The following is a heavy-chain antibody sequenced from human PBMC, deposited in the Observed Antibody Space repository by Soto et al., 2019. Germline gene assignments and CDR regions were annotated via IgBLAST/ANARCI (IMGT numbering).Heavy chain of an antibody. CDR2: IYYSGST. Sequence: PSETLSLTCTVSGGSISSSSYYWGWIRQPPGKGLEWIGSIYYSGSTYYNPSLKSRVTISVDTSKNQFSLKLSSVTAADTAVYYCARQSTRFGDYYFDYWGQGTLVTVSS. D-gene: IGHD3-10*01. V-gene: IGHV4-39*01. CDR1: GGSISSSSYY. CDR3: ARQSTRFGDYYFDY. J-gene: IGHJ4*02.